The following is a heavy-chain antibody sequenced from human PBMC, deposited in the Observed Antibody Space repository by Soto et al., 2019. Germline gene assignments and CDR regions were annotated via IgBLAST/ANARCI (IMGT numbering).Heavy chain of an antibody. J-gene: IGHJ4*02. CDR1: GYTFTSYA. Sequence: ASVKVSCKASGYTFTSYAMHWVRQAPGQRLEWMGWINAGNGNTKYSQKFQGRVTITRDTSASTAYMELSSLRSEDTAVYYCARGHCSSTSCYTDFDYWGQGTLVTSPQ. CDR3: ARGHCSSTSCYTDFDY. V-gene: IGHV1-3*01. D-gene: IGHD2-2*02. CDR2: INAGNGNT.